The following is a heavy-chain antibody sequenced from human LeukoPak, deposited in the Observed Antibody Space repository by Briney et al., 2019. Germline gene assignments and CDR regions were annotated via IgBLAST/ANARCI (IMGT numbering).Heavy chain of an antibody. J-gene: IGHJ4*02. CDR2: ISGGGVTT. D-gene: IGHD2-15*01. Sequence: PSETLSLTCTVSAGSISSSSYYWGWIRQPPGKGLEWVSAISGGGVTTYYADSVKGRFTFSRDNSKNTLYLQMNSLRAEDTAVYYCARDQGYCSGGSCSAGVYYFDYWGQGTLVTVSS. CDR1: AGSISSSSYY. CDR3: ARDQGYCSGGSCSAGVYYFDY. V-gene: IGHV3-23*01.